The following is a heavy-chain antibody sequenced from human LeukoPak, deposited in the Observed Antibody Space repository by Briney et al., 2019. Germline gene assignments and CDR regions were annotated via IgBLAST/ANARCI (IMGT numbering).Heavy chain of an antibody. V-gene: IGHV4-34*01. Sequence: GSLRLSCAASEFTFVRYAMKWIRQSPGKGLEWICDINPSGSTYYNPSLKSRLTISVDTSNNQFSLKLRSVTAADTAVYYCARGRHDITMKVVVMTSVSYYLDVWGKGTTVTVS. D-gene: IGHD3-22*01. CDR2: INPSGST. CDR1: EFTFVRYA. CDR3: ARGRHDITMKVVVMTSVSYYLDV. J-gene: IGHJ6*03.